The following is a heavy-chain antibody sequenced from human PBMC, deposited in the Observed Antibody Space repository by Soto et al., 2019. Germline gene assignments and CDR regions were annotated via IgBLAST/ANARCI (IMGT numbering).Heavy chain of an antibody. D-gene: IGHD3-9*01. J-gene: IGHJ4*02. CDR3: ATTNVLRYFDWLGHFDY. CDR1: GYTLTELS. Sequence: ASVKVSCKVSGYTLTELSMHWVRQAPGKGLEWMGGFDPEDGETIYAQKFQGRVTMTEDTSTDTAYMELSSLRSEDTAVYYCATTNVLRYFDWLGHFDYWGQGTLVTVSS. CDR2: FDPEDGET. V-gene: IGHV1-24*01.